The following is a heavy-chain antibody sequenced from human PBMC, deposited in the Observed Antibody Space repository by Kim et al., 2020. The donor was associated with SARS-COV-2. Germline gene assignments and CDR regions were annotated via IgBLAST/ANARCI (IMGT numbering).Heavy chain of an antibody. Sequence: GGSLRLSCAASGFTVTTYWMNWVRQAPGKGLVWVARIRSEGTGISYADSVKGRFTISRDNANNTLYLQMNNLRAEDTAVYYCARDTVLYGLDVWGQGTTVTVSS. CDR2: IRSEGTGI. D-gene: IGHD4-4*01. V-gene: IGHV3-74*01. CDR1: GFTVTTYW. CDR3: ARDTVLYGLDV. J-gene: IGHJ6*02.